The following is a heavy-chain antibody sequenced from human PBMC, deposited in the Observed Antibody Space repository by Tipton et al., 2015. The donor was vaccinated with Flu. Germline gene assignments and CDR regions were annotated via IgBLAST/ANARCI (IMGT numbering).Heavy chain of an antibody. Sequence: GSLRLSCAASGFTFSSYWMSWVRQAPGKGLEWVANIKQDGSEKYYVDSVKGRFTISRDNAKNSLYLQMNSLRAEDTAVYYCAREGGIGQLGYDYWGQGTLVTVSS. CDR3: AREGGIGQLGYDY. D-gene: IGHD6-6*01. J-gene: IGHJ4*02. V-gene: IGHV3-7*01. CDR1: GFTFSSYW. CDR2: IKQDGSEK.